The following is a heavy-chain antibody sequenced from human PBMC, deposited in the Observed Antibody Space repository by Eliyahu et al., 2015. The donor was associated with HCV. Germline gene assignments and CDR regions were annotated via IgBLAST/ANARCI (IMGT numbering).Heavy chain of an antibody. CDR1: GFXFDDYA. V-gene: IGHV3-9*01. CDR3: AKGTLVTGNPVGH. D-gene: IGHD6-19*01. J-gene: IGHJ1*01. Sequence: EVQLVESGGGLVQPGRSLRLSCAASGFXFDDYAMHWVRQAPGKGLGWVSGISWNSGSIGYADSVKGRFTISRDNAENSLYLQMNSLRAEDTALYYCAKGTLVTGNPVGHWGQGTLVTVSS. CDR2: ISWNSGSI.